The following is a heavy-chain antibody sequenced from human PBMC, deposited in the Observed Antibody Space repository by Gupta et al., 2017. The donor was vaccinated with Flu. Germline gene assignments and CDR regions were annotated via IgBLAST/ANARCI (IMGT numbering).Heavy chain of an antibody. CDR3: ARDGRGAVAGTSTTDRPSERYYYYGMDV. V-gene: IGHV1-46*01. CDR2: INPSGGST. J-gene: IGHJ6*02. D-gene: IGHD6-19*01. CDR1: GYTFTSYY. Sequence: QVQLVQSGAEVKKPGASVKVSCKASGYTFTSYYMHWVRQAPGQGLEWMGIINPSGGSTSYAQKFQGRVTVTRDTSTSTVYMELSSLRSEDTAVYYCARDGRGAVAGTSTTDRPSERYYYYGMDVWGQGTTVTVSS.